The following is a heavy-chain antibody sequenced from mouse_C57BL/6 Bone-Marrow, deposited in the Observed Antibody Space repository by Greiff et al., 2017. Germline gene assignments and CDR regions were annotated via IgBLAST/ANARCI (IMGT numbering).Heavy chain of an antibody. CDR1: GFSLTSYG. CDR3: ARHDGGLYYYGSSSFYAMDY. CDR2: IWSDGST. D-gene: IGHD1-1*01. Sequence: VNVVESGPGLVAPSQSLSITCTVSGFSLTSYGVHWVRQPPGKGLEWLVVIWSDGSTTYNSALKSRLSISKDNSKSQVFLKMNSLQTDDTAMYYCARHDGGLYYYGSSSFYAMDYWGQGTSVTVSA. J-gene: IGHJ4*01. V-gene: IGHV2-6-1*01.